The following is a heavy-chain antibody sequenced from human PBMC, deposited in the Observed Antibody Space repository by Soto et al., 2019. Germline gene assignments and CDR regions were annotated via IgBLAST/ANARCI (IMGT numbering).Heavy chain of an antibody. D-gene: IGHD5-18*01. V-gene: IGHV2-5*02. Sequence: QITLKESGPTLVKPTQTLTLTCTFSGFSLSTSGVGVGWIRQPPGKALEWLALIYWDDDKRYSPSLKSRLTITKDTSKNQVVLTMTNMDPVDIATYYCAHDRQPIQAFDIWGQGTMVTVSS. CDR2: IYWDDDK. CDR3: AHDRQPIQAFDI. J-gene: IGHJ3*02. CDR1: GFSLSTSGVG.